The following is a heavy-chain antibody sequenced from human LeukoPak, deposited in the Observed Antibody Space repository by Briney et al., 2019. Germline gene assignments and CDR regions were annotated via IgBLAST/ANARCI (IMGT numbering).Heavy chain of an antibody. D-gene: IGHD2-2*02. CDR3: ARAVVVVPAAIWDY. J-gene: IGHJ4*02. CDR2: IYYSGST. CDR1: GGPISSSSYY. Sequence: SETLSLTCTVSGGPISSSSYYWGWIRQPPGKGLEWIGSIYYSGSTYYNPSLKSRVTISVDTPKNQFSLKLSSVTAADTAVYYCARAVVVVPAAIWDYWGQGTLVTVSS. V-gene: IGHV4-39*07.